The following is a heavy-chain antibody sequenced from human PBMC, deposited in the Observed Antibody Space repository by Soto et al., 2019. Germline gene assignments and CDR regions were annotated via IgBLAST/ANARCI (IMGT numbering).Heavy chain of an antibody. CDR1: GGTFTNYA. CDR2: IIPIFGTP. Sequence: SVKVSCKPSGGTFTNYAFSWVRQAPGQGLEWMGGIIPIFGTPDYAQNFQGRVTITADEATRTASMELSSLRSADTAVYYCARVGTPLSGYSGHDAFDIWGQGTMVTVSS. CDR3: ARVGTPLSGYSGHDAFDI. D-gene: IGHD5-12*01. J-gene: IGHJ3*02. V-gene: IGHV1-69*13.